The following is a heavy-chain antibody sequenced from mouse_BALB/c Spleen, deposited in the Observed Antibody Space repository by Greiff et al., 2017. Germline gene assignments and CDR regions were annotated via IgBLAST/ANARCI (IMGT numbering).Heavy chain of an antibody. Sequence: QVQLKESGAELVRPGASVTLSCKASGYTFTDYEMHWVKQTPVHGLEWIGAIDPETGGTAYNQKFKGKATLTADKSSSTAYMELRSLTSEDSAVYYCTRTLRAVMDYWGQGTSVTVSS. CDR3: TRTLRAVMDY. CDR2: IDPETGGT. V-gene: IGHV1-15*01. CDR1: GYTFTDYE. J-gene: IGHJ4*01. D-gene: IGHD1-1*01.